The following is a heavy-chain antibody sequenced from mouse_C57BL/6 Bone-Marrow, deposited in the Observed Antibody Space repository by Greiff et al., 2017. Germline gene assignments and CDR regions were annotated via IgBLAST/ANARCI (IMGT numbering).Heavy chain of an antibody. J-gene: IGHJ3*01. CDR3: ARSSWFAY. Sequence: QVQLKESGAELVKPGASVKISCKASGYAFSSYWMNWVKQRPGKGLEWIGQIYPGDGDTNYNGKFKGKATLTADKSSSTAYMQLSSLTSEDSAVYFCARSSWFAYWGQGTLVTVSA. CDR2: IYPGDGDT. V-gene: IGHV1-80*01. CDR1: GYAFSSYW.